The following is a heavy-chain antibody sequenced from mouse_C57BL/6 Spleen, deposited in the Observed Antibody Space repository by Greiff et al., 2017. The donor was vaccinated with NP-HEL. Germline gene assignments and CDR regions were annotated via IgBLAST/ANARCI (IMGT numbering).Heavy chain of an antibody. V-gene: IGHV1-82*01. Sequence: QVQLQQSGPELVEPGASVKISCKASGYAFSSSWMNWVKQRPGKGLEWIGRIYPGDGDTNYNGKFKGKATLTADKSSSTAYMQLSSLTSEDSAVYFCARYDYDGGFAYWGQGTLVTVSA. CDR1: GYAFSSSW. J-gene: IGHJ3*01. D-gene: IGHD2-4*01. CDR3: ARYDYDGGFAY. CDR2: IYPGDGDT.